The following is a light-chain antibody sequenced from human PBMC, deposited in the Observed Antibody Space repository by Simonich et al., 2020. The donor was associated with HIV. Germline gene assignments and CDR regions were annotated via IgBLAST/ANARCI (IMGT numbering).Light chain of an antibody. CDR1: QSVLYSSNNKNY. CDR2: WAS. Sequence: DIVMTQSPDSLAVSLGKRATINCKSSQSVLYSSNNKNYLAWYQQKPGQPPKLLIYWASTRESGVPDRFSGSGSGTDFTLTISSLQAADVAVYYCQQYYSTPPLFGQGTKLEIK. CDR3: QQYYSTPPL. J-gene: IGKJ2*01. V-gene: IGKV4-1*01.